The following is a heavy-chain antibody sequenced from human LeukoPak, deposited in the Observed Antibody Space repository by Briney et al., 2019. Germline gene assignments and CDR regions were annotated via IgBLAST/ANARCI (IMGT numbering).Heavy chain of an antibody. D-gene: IGHD1-7*01. CDR2: ISSSSSYI. J-gene: IGHJ4*02. V-gene: IGHV3-21*01. CDR3: ARDDNWNYPFDY. CDR1: GFTFSSYS. Sequence: PGGSLRLSCAASGFTFSSYSMNWVRQAPGKGLEWVSSISSSSSYIYYADSVKGRFTISRDNAKNSLYLQMNSLRAEDTAVYYCARDDNWNYPFDYWGQGTLVTVSS.